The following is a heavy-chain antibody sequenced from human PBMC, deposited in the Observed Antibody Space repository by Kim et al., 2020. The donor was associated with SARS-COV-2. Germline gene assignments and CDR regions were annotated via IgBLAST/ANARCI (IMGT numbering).Heavy chain of an antibody. Sequence: SETLSLTCTVSGGSISSYYWSWIRQPPGKGLEWIGYIYYSGSTNYNPSLKSRVTISVDTSKNQFSLKLSSVTAADTAVYYCAGAVTGTTGFDYWGQGTLVTVSS. CDR3: AGAVTGTTGFDY. V-gene: IGHV4-59*01. CDR2: IYYSGST. CDR1: GGSISSYY. J-gene: IGHJ4*02. D-gene: IGHD1-20*01.